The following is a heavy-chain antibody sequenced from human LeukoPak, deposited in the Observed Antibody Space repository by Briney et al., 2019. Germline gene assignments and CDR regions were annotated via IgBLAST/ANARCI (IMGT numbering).Heavy chain of an antibody. CDR1: GFTFSNYA. CDR3: ARRRQEWLSSDY. D-gene: IGHD3-3*01. V-gene: IGHV3-33*01. J-gene: IGHJ4*02. Sequence: GGSLRLSCEASGFTFSNYAMHWVRQAPGKGLEWVALIWYDGRTEFYADSVKGRLTISRDNSENTLFLQMNSLRVEDTAVYYCARRRQEWLSSDYWGQGTLVTVSS. CDR2: IWYDGRTE.